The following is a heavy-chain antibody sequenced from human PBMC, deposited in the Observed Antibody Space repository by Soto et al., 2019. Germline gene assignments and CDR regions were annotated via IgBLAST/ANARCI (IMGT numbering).Heavy chain of an antibody. CDR3: AKDRPIWCSGGSCPLDP. CDR2: ISYDGSNK. Sequence: QVQLVESGGGVVQPGRSLRLSCAASGFTFSSYGMHWVRQAPGKGLEWVAVISYDGSNKYYADSVKGRFTISRDNSKNTLYLQMNSLRAEDTAVYYCAKDRPIWCSGGSCPLDPWGQGTLVTVSS. J-gene: IGHJ5*02. CDR1: GFTFSSYG. V-gene: IGHV3-30*18. D-gene: IGHD2-15*01.